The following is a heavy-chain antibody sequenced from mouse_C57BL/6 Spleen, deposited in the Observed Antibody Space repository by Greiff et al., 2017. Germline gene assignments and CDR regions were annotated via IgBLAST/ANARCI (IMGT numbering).Heavy chain of an antibody. CDR2: IDPENGDT. CDR1: GFNIKDDY. J-gene: IGHJ3*01. V-gene: IGHV14-4*01. Sequence: VQLKESGAELVRPGASVKLSCTASGFNIKDDYMHWVKQRPEQGLEWIGWIDPENGDTEYASKFQGKATITADTSSNTAYLQLSSLTSEDTAVYYCTLRGFAYWGQGTLVTVSA. CDR3: TLRGFAY.